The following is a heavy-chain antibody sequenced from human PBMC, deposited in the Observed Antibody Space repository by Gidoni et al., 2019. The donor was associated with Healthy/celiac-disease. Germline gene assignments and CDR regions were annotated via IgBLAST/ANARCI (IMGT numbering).Heavy chain of an antibody. D-gene: IGHD1-1*01. CDR1: GGSFSSYA. V-gene: IGHV1-69*01. Sequence: QAQLVQSGAELKNPRSSVKVSCKAPGGSFSSYAIRWVRQAPGQGIEWMGGIIPIIGTANYAQKFQGRGTITADESTSTAYMELSSLGSEDTAVYYCARDGRTTGRTDYWGQGTLVTVSS. CDR2: IIPIIGTA. CDR3: ARDGRTTGRTDY. J-gene: IGHJ4*02.